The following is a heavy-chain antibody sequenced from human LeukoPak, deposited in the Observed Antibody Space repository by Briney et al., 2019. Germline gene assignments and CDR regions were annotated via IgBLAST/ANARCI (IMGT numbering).Heavy chain of an antibody. Sequence: GRSLRLSCAASGFTFSSYGMHRVRQAPGKGLGWVAVISYDGSNKYYADSVKGRFTISRDNSKNTFYLQMNSLRAEDTAVYYCAKDRFAGATRYYFDYWGQGTLVTVSS. CDR1: GFTFSSYG. D-gene: IGHD1-26*01. CDR2: ISYDGSNK. V-gene: IGHV3-30*18. CDR3: AKDRFAGATRYYFDY. J-gene: IGHJ4*02.